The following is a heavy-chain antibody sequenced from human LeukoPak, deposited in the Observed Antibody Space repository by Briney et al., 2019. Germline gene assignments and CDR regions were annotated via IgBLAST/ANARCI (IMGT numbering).Heavy chain of an antibody. D-gene: IGHD2-21*02. CDR1: GSTFSTYA. Sequence: GGSLRLSCAASGSTFSTYAMGWVRQAPGKGLEWVSSIKGGSGDPFYADSVKGRFTISRDNSKNTLFLQLNSLRAEDSAVYYCAKGGHDFNPFYWWGQGTLVTVSS. J-gene: IGHJ4*02. CDR2: IKGGSGDP. CDR3: AKGGHDFNPFYW. V-gene: IGHV3-23*01.